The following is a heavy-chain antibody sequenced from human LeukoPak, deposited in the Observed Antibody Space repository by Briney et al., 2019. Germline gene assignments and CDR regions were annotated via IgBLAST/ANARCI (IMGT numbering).Heavy chain of an antibody. CDR3: ARDRRYSGSYDGPLDY. D-gene: IGHD1-26*01. J-gene: IGHJ4*02. Sequence: SSETLSLTCTVSGGSISSYYGSWIRQPAGKGLEWIGRIYTSGSTNYNPSLKSRVTMSVDTSKNQFSLKLSSVTAADTAVYYCARDRRYSGSYDGPLDYWGQGTLVTVSS. V-gene: IGHV4-4*07. CDR1: GGSISSYY. CDR2: IYTSGST.